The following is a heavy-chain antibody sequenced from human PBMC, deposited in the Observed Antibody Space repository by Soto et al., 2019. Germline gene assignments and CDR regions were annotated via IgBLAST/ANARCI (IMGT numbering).Heavy chain of an antibody. V-gene: IGHV3-23*01. CDR1: GFTFSSYA. CDR2: ISGSGVST. CDR3: AKDSGYSYGYDAFDI. D-gene: IGHD5-18*01. J-gene: IGHJ3*02. Sequence: PGGSLRLSCAASGFTFSSYAMSRVRQAPGKGLEWVSAISGSGVSTYYADSVKGRFTISRDNSKNTLYLQMNSLRAEDTAVYYCAKDSGYSYGYDAFDIWGQGTMVTVSS.